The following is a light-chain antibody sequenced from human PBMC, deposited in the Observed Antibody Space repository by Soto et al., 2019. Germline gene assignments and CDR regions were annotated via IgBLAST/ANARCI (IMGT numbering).Light chain of an antibody. Sequence: QAVVTHPPSASGTPGQRVIISCSGSSSNIGSNTVNWYQQIPGTAPKLLIYSYNQRPSGVPDRFSGSKSDTSASLAISGLQSEDEAEYYCAAWDDILNGVLFGGGTKLTVL. CDR3: AAWDDILNGVL. J-gene: IGLJ2*01. V-gene: IGLV1-44*01. CDR1: SSNIGSNT. CDR2: SYN.